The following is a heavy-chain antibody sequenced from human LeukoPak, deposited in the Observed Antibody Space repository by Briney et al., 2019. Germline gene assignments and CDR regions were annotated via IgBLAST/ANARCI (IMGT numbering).Heavy chain of an antibody. CDR2: MFSSGIS. V-gene: IGHV4-4*07. CDR3: ARDSYYDFWSGYVNWFDP. Sequence: PSETLSLTCSVSGGPICAYYWSWIRQPAGKGLEGIGRMFSSGISTYNPSLRSRVTMSVDTSKNQISLNLRSVTAADTAVYYCARDSYYDFWSGYVNWFDPWGQGTLVIVSP. J-gene: IGHJ5*02. CDR1: GGPICAYY. D-gene: IGHD3-3*01.